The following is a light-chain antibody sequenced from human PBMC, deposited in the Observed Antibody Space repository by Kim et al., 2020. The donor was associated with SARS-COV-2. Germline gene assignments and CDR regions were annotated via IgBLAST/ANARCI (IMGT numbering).Light chain of an antibody. J-gene: IGLJ3*02. CDR1: TGTVTSDHY. Sequence: QAVVTQEPSLTVSPGGTVTLTCDSSTGTVTSDHYPYWFQQKPGQAPRTLIYDTSAKHSWTPARFSGSLLGGKAALTLSGAQPEDEADYYCLLSYTDARVFGGGTQLTVL. CDR3: LLSYTDARV. CDR2: DTS. V-gene: IGLV7-46*01.